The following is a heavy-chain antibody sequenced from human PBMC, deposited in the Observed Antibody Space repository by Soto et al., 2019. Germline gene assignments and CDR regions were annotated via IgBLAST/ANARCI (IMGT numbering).Heavy chain of an antibody. J-gene: IGHJ6*02. CDR2: IYHSVST. CDR3: ARVPDV. V-gene: IGHV4-30-2*01. Sequence: HLQLQESGSGLVKPSQTLSLTCAVSGGSISSGGYSWSWIRQPPGKGLEWIGYIYHSVSTYYNPSLKSRVTISVDRSKNQFSLKLSSVTAADTAVYYCARVPDVWCQGTTVTVSS. CDR1: GGSISSGGYS.